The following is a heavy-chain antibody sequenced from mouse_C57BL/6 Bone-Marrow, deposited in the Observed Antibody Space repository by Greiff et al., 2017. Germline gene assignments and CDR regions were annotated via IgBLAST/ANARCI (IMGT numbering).Heavy chain of an antibody. Sequence: QVQLQQPGAELVKPGASVKLSCKASGYTFTSYWMHWVKQRPGQGLEWIGMIHPNSGSTNYNEKFKSKASLTVDKSPSTAYMLLSSLTSEDSAVYYCAKEGYYYGSSYWFAYWGQGTLVTVSA. J-gene: IGHJ3*01. CDR3: AKEGYYYGSSYWFAY. V-gene: IGHV1-64*01. CDR1: GYTFTSYW. D-gene: IGHD1-1*01. CDR2: IHPNSGST.